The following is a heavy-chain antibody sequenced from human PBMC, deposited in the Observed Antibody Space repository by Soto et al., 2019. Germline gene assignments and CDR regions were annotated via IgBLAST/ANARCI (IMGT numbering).Heavy chain of an antibody. V-gene: IGHV4-39*01. CDR1: GGSISSSSYY. Sequence: SETLSLTCTVSGGSISSSSYYWGWIRQPPGKGLEWIGSIYYSGSTYYNPSLKSRVTISVDTSKNQFSLKLSSVTAADTAVYYCARLSIVVVPAATYYFDYWGQGTLVTVSS. CDR3: ARLSIVVVPAATYYFDY. D-gene: IGHD2-2*01. J-gene: IGHJ4*02. CDR2: IYYSGST.